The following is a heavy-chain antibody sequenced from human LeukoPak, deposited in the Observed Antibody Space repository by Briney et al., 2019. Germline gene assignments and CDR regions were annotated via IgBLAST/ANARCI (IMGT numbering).Heavy chain of an antibody. CDR1: GGSFSGYY. V-gene: IGHV4-34*01. CDR2: INHSGST. J-gene: IGHJ4*02. D-gene: IGHD3-3*01. CDR3: ARGVITTPYY. Sequence: SETLSLTCAVYGGSFSGYYWSWIRQPPGKGLEWIGEINHSGSTNYNPSLKSRVTISVDTSKNQFSLKLSSVTAADTAVYYCARGVITTPYYWGQGTLVTVSS.